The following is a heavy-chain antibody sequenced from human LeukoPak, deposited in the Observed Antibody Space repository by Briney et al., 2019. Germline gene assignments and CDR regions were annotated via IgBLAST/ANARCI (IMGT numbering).Heavy chain of an antibody. CDR2: ISVYNGDT. Sequence: ASVKVSCKASGYSLTSYGINWVRQAPGQGLEWMGWISVYNGDTNYAQKFQGRLIMTTDTSTSTANMELRSLRSDDTAVYYCAFAMGRDRGLVPWGQGALVTVSS. D-gene: IGHD3-10*01. V-gene: IGHV1-18*01. CDR1: GYSLTSYG. CDR3: AFAMGRDRGLVP. J-gene: IGHJ5*02.